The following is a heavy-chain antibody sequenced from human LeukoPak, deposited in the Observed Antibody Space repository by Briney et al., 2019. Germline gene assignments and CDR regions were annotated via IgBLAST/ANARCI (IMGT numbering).Heavy chain of an antibody. J-gene: IGHJ4*02. CDR2: INPSDGVI. CDR3: ARRGSGSYVLDY. D-gene: IGHD3-10*01. Sequence: ASVKVSCKASGYTLTRYYMHWVRQAPGQGLEWMGIINPSDGVIDYAQKFQDRVTMTWDTSTSTVYMELSSLRSEDTAVYYCARRGSGSYVLDYWGQGTLVTVSS. CDR1: GYTLTRYY. V-gene: IGHV1-46*01.